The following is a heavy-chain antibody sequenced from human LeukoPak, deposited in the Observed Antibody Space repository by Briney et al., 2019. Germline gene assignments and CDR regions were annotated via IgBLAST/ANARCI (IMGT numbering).Heavy chain of an antibody. V-gene: IGHV1-2*06. CDR3: ARASHDYGDYELDY. J-gene: IGHJ4*02. CDR2: INPNSGGT. D-gene: IGHD4-17*01. CDR1: GYTFTGYY. Sequence: ASVKVSCKASGYTFTGYYMHWVRQAPGQGLEWMGRINPNSGGTNYAQKFQGRVTMTRDTSISTAYMELSRLRSDDTAVYYCARASHDYGDYELDYWGQGTLVTASS.